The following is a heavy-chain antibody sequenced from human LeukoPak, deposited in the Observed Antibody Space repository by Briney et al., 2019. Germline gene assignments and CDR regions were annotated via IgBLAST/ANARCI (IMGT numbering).Heavy chain of an antibody. CDR3: AKGVVDRGADC. V-gene: IGHV3-23*01. CDR1: GFTFSSNA. CDR2: VIDSGKDT. Sequence: GGSLRLSCAASGFTFSSNAMTWVRQAPGTGLEWVSSVIDSGKDTYYAGSVKGRFTISRDNSKGTLYLQMNSLRVEDTAVYYCAKGVVDRGADCWGQGTLVTVSS. D-gene: IGHD2-21*01. J-gene: IGHJ4*02.